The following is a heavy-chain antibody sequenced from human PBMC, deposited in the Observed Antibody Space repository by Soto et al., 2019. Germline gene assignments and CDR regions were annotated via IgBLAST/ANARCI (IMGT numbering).Heavy chain of an antibody. CDR3: RKNFHYDDSGTSGPNWFDP. J-gene: IGHJ5*02. V-gene: IGHV3-23*01. CDR2: ISGSGGRT. D-gene: IGHD3-10*01. CDR1: PFTLSREA. Sequence: RSLSLSCAASPFTLSREATNWALLSPRKGLEWVSAISGSGGRTYYADSVKGRFTISRDNSKNTVYLQMNSLRAEDTAVYYCRKNFHYDDSGTSGPNWFDPWGQGT.